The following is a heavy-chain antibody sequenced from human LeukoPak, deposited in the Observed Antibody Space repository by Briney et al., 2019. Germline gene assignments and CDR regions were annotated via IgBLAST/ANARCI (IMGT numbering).Heavy chain of an antibody. CDR3: AREASSGWYADFDY. V-gene: IGHV4-59*01. J-gene: IGHJ4*02. D-gene: IGHD6-19*01. CDR1: GGSISSYY. CDR2: IYYSGST. Sequence: SETLPLTCTVSGGSISSYYWSWIRQSPGKGLEWIGYIYYSGSTNYNPSLKSRVTISVDTSKNQFSLKLSSVTAADTAVYYCAREASSGWYADFDYWGQGTLVTVSS.